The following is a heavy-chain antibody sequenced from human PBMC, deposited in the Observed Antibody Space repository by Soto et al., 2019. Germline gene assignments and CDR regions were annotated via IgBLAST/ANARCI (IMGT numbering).Heavy chain of an antibody. J-gene: IGHJ6*02. CDR3: ARDPIPQGGPGGMDV. Sequence: GGSLRLSCAASGFTVSSNYMSWVRQAPGKGLEWVSVIYSGGSTYYADSVKGRLTISRDNSKNTLYLQMNSLRAEDTAVYYCARDPIPQGGPGGMDVWGQGTTVTVSS. V-gene: IGHV3-53*01. D-gene: IGHD2-15*01. CDR1: GFTVSSNY. CDR2: IYSGGST.